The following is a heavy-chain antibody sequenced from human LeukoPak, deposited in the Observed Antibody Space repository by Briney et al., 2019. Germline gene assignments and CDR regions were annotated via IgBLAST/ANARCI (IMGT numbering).Heavy chain of an antibody. V-gene: IGHV1-8*03. D-gene: IGHD2-15*01. CDR3: ARGAVVAAEFDY. CDR1: GYTFTSYD. Sequence: ASVKVSCKVSGYTFTSYDINWVRQATGQGLEWMGWMNPNSGNTGYAQKFQGRVTITRNTSISTAYMELSSLRSEDTAVYYCARGAVVAAEFDYWGQGTLVTVSS. J-gene: IGHJ4*02. CDR2: MNPNSGNT.